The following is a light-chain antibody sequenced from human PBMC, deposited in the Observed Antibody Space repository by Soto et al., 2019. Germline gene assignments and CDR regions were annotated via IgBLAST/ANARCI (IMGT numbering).Light chain of an antibody. CDR3: QQRSNWPIT. CDR1: QDINTY. Sequence: EIVLTQSPGTLSFAPWDRATLSCRASQDINTYLAWYQQKPGQAPRLLIYDASNRAKGIPARFSGSGPGTDFTLTISSLEPEDFAVYYCQQRSNWPITFGQGTRLEIK. J-gene: IGKJ5*01. V-gene: IGKV3D-11*01. CDR2: DAS.